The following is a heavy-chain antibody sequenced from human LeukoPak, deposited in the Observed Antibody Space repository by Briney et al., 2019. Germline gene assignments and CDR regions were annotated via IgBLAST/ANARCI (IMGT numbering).Heavy chain of an antibody. CDR1: GGSLSGYY. V-gene: IGHV4-34*01. CDR3: ARALYCSGGSCIKGGKRLPYYFDY. Sequence: SETLSLTCAVYGGSLSGYYWSWIRQPPGKGLEWIGEINHSGSTNYNPSLKSRVTISADTSKNQFSLKLSSVTAADTAVYYCARALYCSGGSCIKGGKRLPYYFDYWGQGTLVTVSS. CDR2: INHSGST. D-gene: IGHD2-15*01. J-gene: IGHJ4*02.